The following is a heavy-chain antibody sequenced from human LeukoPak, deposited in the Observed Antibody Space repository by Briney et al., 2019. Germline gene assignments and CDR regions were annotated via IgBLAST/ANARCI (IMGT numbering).Heavy chain of an antibody. J-gene: IGHJ4*02. CDR3: ARVSGGSWPPGY. D-gene: IGHD2-15*01. V-gene: IGHV1-18*01. Sequence: ASVKVSCKASGYTFTSYGISWVRQAPGQGLEWMGWSSAYNGNTNYEQKIQGRVTMTTDTSTSTAYMELRSLRSDDTAVYYCARVSGGSWPPGYWGQGTMVTVSS. CDR1: GYTFTSYG. CDR2: SSAYNGNT.